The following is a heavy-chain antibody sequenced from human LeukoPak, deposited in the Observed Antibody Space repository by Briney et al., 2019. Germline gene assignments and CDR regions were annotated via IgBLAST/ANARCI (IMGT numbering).Heavy chain of an antibody. J-gene: IGHJ4*02. CDR3: ARDIVVVPAAMDY. CDR2: ISSSSSYI. Sequence: GGSLRLSCAASGFTFSSYIMNWVRQAPGKGLEWVSSISSSSSYIYYADSVKGRFTISRDNAKNSLYLQMNSLRAEDTAVYYCARDIVVVPAAMDYWGQGTLVTVSS. V-gene: IGHV3-21*01. CDR1: GFTFSSYI. D-gene: IGHD2-2*01.